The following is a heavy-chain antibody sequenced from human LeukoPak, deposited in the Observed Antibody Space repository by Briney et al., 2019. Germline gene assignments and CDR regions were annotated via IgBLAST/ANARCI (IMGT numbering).Heavy chain of an antibody. D-gene: IGHD3-10*01. J-gene: IGHJ4*02. V-gene: IGHV1-18*04. CDR2: ISAYNGNI. CDR1: GYSFSNHG. CDR3: ARGYGSGSYRFDS. Sequence: ASVKVSCKASGYSFSNHGISWVRQAPGQGLEWMGWISAYNGNINYAQMLQGRITMTTDTSTSTAYMELRSLKSDGSGVYYCARGYGSGSYRFDSWGQGTLVTVSS.